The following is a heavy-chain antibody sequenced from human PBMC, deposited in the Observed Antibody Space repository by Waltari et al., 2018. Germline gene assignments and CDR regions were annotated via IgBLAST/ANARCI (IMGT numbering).Heavy chain of an antibody. V-gene: IGHV1-8*03. CDR3: ARGVRSSSWSRAFYYYYYMDV. Sequence: QVQLVQSGAEVKKPGASVKVSCKASGYTFTSYDINWVRQATGQGLEWMGWMNPNSGNTGYAQKFQGRVTITRNTSISTAYMELSSLRSEDTAVYYCARGVRSSSWSRAFYYYYYMDVWGKGTTVTVSS. D-gene: IGHD6-13*01. J-gene: IGHJ6*03. CDR1: GYTFTSYD. CDR2: MNPNSGNT.